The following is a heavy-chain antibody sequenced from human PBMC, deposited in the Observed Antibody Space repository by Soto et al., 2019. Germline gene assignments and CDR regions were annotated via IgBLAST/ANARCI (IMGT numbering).Heavy chain of an antibody. Sequence: ASVKVSCKASGYTFTSYGISWVRQAPGQGLDWMGWISAYNGNTKYAQDLQGRVTMTTDTSTSTAYMELRSLRSDDTAVYYCARFSGGSYNTYYFYYGMDVWGQGTTVTAP. CDR3: ARFSGGSYNTYYFYYGMDV. D-gene: IGHD2-15*01. V-gene: IGHV1-18*01. CDR1: GYTFTSYG. CDR2: ISAYNGNT. J-gene: IGHJ6*02.